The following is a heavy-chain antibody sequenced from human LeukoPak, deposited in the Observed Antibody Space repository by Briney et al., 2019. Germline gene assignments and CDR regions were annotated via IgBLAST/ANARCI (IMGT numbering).Heavy chain of an antibody. D-gene: IGHD5-24*01. CDR3: AKSGSGYNSLLDYFDY. V-gene: IGHV3-53*01. CDR2: IYSGGST. Sequence: GGSLRLSCAASGFTVSSNYMSWVRQAPGKGLDWVSVIYSGGSTYYADSVKGRFTISRDNSKNTLYLQMNSLRAEDTAVYYCAKSGSGYNSLLDYFDYWGQGTLVTVSS. J-gene: IGHJ4*02. CDR1: GFTVSSNY.